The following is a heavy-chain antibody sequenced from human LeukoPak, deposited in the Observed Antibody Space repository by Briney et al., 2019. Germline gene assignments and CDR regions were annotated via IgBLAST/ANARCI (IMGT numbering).Heavy chain of an antibody. Sequence: PSETLSLTCAVYGGSFSGYYWSWIRQPPGKGLEWIGEINHSGSTNYNPSLKSRVTISVDTSKNQFSLKLSSVTAADTAVYYCAIYDSGSYSIDYWGEGTLDTVSS. D-gene: IGHD3-10*01. CDR1: GGSFSGYY. CDR3: AIYDSGSYSIDY. J-gene: IGHJ4*02. V-gene: IGHV4-34*01. CDR2: INHSGST.